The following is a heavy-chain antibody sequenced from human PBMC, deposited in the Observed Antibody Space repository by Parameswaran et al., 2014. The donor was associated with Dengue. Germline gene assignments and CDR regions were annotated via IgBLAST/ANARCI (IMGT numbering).Heavy chain of an antibody. CDR2: ISGYNGNT. D-gene: IGHD3-9*01. J-gene: IGHJ6*02. Sequence: WVRQAPGQGLEWMGWISGYNGNTNYADNFQGRVTMTTDTSTSTAYMELRSLRSDDTAVYYCARDFYDILTGYPDYYYHFGLDVWGQGTTVTVSS. CDR3: ARDFYDILTGYPDYYYHFGLDV. V-gene: IGHV1-18*01.